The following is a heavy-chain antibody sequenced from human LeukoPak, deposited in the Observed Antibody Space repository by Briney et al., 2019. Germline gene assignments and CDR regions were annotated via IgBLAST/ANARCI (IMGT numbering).Heavy chain of an antibody. CDR3: ARDGSYYDSQGNWFDP. V-gene: IGHV4-4*02. D-gene: IGHD3-22*01. CDR2: IYHSGST. CDR1: GGSISSSNW. Sequence: SGTLSLTCAVSGGSISSSNWWSWVRQPPGKGLEWIGEIYHSGSTNYNPSLKSRVTISVDKSKNQSSLKLSSVTAADTAVYYCARDGSYYDSQGNWFDPWGQGTLVTVSS. J-gene: IGHJ5*02.